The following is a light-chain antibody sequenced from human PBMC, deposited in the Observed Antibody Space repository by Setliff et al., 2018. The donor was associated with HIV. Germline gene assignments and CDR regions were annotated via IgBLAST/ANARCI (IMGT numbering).Light chain of an antibody. V-gene: IGKV3-15*01. Sequence: EVVMTQSPATLSVSPGERATLSCKTSQTVSNHLAWYQQRPGQAPRLLIYDTSSRATDVPARFSGSGSGTDFTLTINSLQSEDFAVYYCQQYDVWPLTFGGGTKVDIK. J-gene: IGKJ4*01. CDR2: DTS. CDR1: QTVSNH. CDR3: QQYDVWPLT.